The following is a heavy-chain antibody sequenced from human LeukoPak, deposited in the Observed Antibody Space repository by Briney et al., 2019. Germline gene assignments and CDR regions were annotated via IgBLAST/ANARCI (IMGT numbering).Heavy chain of an antibody. Sequence: GGSLRLSCAASGLTVSNNYMSWVRQAPGKGLKWVSVIYSGGDIYYAYSVKGRFTISRDSSKNTLYLQMNSLRVEDTAVYYCARANYDFWSGYSDDSDNWFDPWGQGTLVTVSS. CDR1: GLTVSNNY. CDR3: ARANYDFWSGYSDDSDNWFDP. J-gene: IGHJ5*02. D-gene: IGHD3-3*01. V-gene: IGHV3-53*01. CDR2: IYSGGDI.